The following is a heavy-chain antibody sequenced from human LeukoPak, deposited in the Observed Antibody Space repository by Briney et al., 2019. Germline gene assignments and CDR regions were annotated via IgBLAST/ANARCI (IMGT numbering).Heavy chain of an antibody. J-gene: IGHJ6*03. CDR2: ISYDGSNK. V-gene: IGHV3-30*04. Sequence: GGSLRLSCAASGFTFSSYAMHWVRQASGKGLEWVAVISYDGSNKYYADSVKGRFTISRDNSKNTLYLQMNSLRAEDTAVYYCARDLRGSRQWLVTRGVLHYYYYMDVWGKGTTVTISS. CDR3: ARDLRGSRQWLVTRGVLHYYYYMDV. D-gene: IGHD6-19*01. CDR1: GFTFSSYA.